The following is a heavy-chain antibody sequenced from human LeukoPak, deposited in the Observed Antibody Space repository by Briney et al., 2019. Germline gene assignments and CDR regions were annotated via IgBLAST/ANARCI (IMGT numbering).Heavy chain of an antibody. V-gene: IGHV3-74*01. J-gene: IGHJ4*02. CDR1: GFTFSSYW. CDR2: INSDGSTT. Sequence: PGGSLRLSCAASGFTFSSYWMHWVRQAPGKGLVWVSRINSDGSTTSYAGSVMGRFTISRDNAKNTLYLQMNSLRAEDTAVYYCARVIYSGWEGELSDWGQGTLVTVSS. D-gene: IGHD6-19*01. CDR3: ARVIYSGWEGELSD.